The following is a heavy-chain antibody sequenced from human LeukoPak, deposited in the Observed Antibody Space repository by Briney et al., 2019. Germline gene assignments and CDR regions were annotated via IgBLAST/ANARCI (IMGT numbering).Heavy chain of an antibody. CDR2: IKQDGSKK. J-gene: IGHJ3*02. Sequence: PGGSLRLSCAVSGFNFYNYWMTWVRQAPGKGLEWVANIKQDGSKKYYMDSVKGRFTISRDNAKSSLYLQMNSLRAEDTAVYYCARDSEEAFDIWGQGTMVTVSS. CDR3: ARDSEEAFDI. V-gene: IGHV3-7*01. D-gene: IGHD1-26*01. CDR1: GFNFYNYW.